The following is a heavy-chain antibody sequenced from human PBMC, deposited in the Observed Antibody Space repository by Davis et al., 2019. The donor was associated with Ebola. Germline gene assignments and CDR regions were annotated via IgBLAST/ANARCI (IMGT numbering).Heavy chain of an antibody. D-gene: IGHD2-8*02. Sequence: GESLKISCAASGFTFSSYWMSWVRQAPGKGLEWVANIKQDGSEKYYVDSVKGRFTISRDNAKNSLYLQMNSLRPDDTAMYYCGKVTSGYWGQGTLVTVSS. CDR1: GFTFSSYW. CDR3: GKVTSGY. J-gene: IGHJ4*02. CDR2: IKQDGSEK. V-gene: IGHV3-7*03.